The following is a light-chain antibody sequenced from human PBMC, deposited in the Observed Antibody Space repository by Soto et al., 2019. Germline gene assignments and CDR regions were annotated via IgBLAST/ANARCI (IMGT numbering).Light chain of an antibody. J-gene: IGKJ3*01. CDR1: QDISNY. CDR2: DAS. V-gene: IGKV1-33*01. Sequence: DIQMTQSPSSLSASVGDRVTITCQASQDISNYLNWFQQKPGKAPKLLIYDASNLETGVPSRFSGSRSGTDFTFTISSLQPEDIATYYCQQRESVPFTFGPGTKVEIK. CDR3: QQRESVPFT.